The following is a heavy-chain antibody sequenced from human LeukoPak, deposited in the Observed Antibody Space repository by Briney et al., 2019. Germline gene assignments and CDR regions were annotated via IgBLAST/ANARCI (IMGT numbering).Heavy chain of an antibody. CDR1: GYTFTSYD. CDR3: ARDSNQYYFDY. Sequence: ASVKVSCKASGYTFTSYDINWVRQATGQGLEWMGWMNPNSGNTGYAQKFQGRVTMTRNTSISTAYMELSRLRSDDTAVYYCARDSNQYYFDYWGQGTLVTVSS. CDR2: MNPNSGNT. D-gene: IGHD4-11*01. V-gene: IGHV1-8*01. J-gene: IGHJ4*02.